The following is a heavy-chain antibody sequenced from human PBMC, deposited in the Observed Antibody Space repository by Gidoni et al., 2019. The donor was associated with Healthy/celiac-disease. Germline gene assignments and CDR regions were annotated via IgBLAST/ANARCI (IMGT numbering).Heavy chain of an antibody. D-gene: IGHD6-19*01. CDR1: GFTFDDYA. J-gene: IGHJ6*02. Sequence: EVQLVESGGGLVQPGRSLRLSCAASGFTFDDYAMHWVRQAPGKGLECVSGISWNSGSIGYADSVKGRFTISRDNAKNSLYLQMNSLRAEDTALYYCAKDTNSGYYYYYGMDVWGQGTTVTVSS. CDR3: AKDTNSGYYYYYGMDV. CDR2: ISWNSGSI. V-gene: IGHV3-9*01.